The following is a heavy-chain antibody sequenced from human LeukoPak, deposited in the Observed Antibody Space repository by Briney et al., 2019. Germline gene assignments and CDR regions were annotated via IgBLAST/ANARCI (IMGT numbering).Heavy chain of an antibody. D-gene: IGHD2-15*01. CDR1: GYTFTNYY. V-gene: IGHV5-51*01. Sequence: GESLKISCNGSGYTFTNYYIAWVRQMPGKGLEWMGIIYPGDSDTRYSPSFQGQVTISADKSISTAYLQWSSLKASDTAIYYCARVVADNWFDPWGQGTLITVSS. CDR2: IYPGDSDT. CDR3: ARVVADNWFDP. J-gene: IGHJ5*02.